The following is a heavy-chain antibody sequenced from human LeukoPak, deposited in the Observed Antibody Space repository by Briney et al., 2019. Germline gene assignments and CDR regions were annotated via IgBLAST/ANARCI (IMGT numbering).Heavy chain of an antibody. CDR3: ATRLTADSYEASDI. J-gene: IGHJ3*02. Sequence: GSLRLSCAGSGFTFSRFSMIWVRQAPGKGLEWVASISSGSHHKYHADSVKGRFTVSRDNDKSSLFVQMNSLRAEDTALYYCATRLTADSYEASDIWGQGTMVTVSS. V-gene: IGHV3-21*06. CDR2: ISSGSHHK. CDR1: GFTFSRFS. D-gene: IGHD6-13*01.